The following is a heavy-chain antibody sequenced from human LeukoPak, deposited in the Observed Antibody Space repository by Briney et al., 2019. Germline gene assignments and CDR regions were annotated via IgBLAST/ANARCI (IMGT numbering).Heavy chain of an antibody. Sequence: GASVKVSCKASGGTFSSYAISWVRQAPGQGLEWMGRIIPILGIANYAQKFQGRVTITADKSTSTAYMELSSLRSEDTAVYYCARDLNRQQLAYYFDYWGQGTLVTVSS. CDR1: GGTFSSYA. V-gene: IGHV1-69*04. J-gene: IGHJ4*02. CDR3: ARDLNRQQLAYYFDY. D-gene: IGHD6-13*01. CDR2: IIPILGIA.